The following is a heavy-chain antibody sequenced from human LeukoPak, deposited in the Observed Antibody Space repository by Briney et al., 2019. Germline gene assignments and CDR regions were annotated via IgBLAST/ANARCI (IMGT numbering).Heavy chain of an antibody. J-gene: IGHJ3*02. Sequence: GGSLRLSCAASGFTFSSYGMHWVRQAPGKGLEWVSVIYSTGNTYYADSVKGRFTISRDNSKNRIYLQMNSLRAEDTAVYYCTSEVASSYASDIWGQGTMVTVSS. CDR1: GFTFSSYG. V-gene: IGHV3-NL1*01. CDR2: IYSTGNT. D-gene: IGHD5-12*01. CDR3: TSEVASSYASDI.